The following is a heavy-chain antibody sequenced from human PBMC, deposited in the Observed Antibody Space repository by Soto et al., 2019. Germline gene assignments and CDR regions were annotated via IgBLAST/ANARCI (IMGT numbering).Heavy chain of an antibody. V-gene: IGHV1-8*01. Sequence: QVQLVQSGAEVRTPGASVKVSCKASGYTFTSYDINWVRQATGQGPEWMGWMNPDSGNTGYVQKVQARVTMARTRASSTAYRTLSSLRSEGPAVYYFARSVGHSNVSFDSWGQGTLVTVSS. J-gene: IGHJ4*02. CDR3: ARSVGHSNVSFDS. CDR2: MNPDSGNT. CDR1: GYTFTSYD. D-gene: IGHD2-8*01.